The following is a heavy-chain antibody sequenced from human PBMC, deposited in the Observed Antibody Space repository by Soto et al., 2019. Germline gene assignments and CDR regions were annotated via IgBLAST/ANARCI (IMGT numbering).Heavy chain of an antibody. CDR2: IKPNSGAT. CDR3: ARASYCGVDCYYCFDY. Sequence: QVHLEQSGAEVKKPGASVKVSCTASGYTFTGHYIHWVRQAPGQGLEWRGWIKPNSGATSYAQRVQGRVTMTKDSSISTAYMDLSSLRSDATAVYYCARASYCGVDCYYCFDYWGQGTLVTASS. J-gene: IGHJ4*02. D-gene: IGHD2-21*02. CDR1: GYTFTGHY. V-gene: IGHV1-2*02.